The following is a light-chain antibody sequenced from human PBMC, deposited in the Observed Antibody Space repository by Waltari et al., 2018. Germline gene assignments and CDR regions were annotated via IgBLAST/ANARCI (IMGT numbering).Light chain of an antibody. CDR1: SVYFSTNNKNS. J-gene: IGKJ2*01. CDR2: LAS. V-gene: IGKV4-1*01. CDR3: LQYFDVPQT. Sequence: SVYFSTNNKNSGAWVQHKPGQPPKLLICLASIREAEVPDRFTGSGSGTQFTLTISSLQAEDVAVYFCLQYFDVPQTFGQGTKLEI.